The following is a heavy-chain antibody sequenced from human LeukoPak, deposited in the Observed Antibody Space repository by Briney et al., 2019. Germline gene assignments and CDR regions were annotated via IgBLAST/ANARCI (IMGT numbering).Heavy chain of an antibody. Sequence: ASVKVSCKASGYTFTSYAMNWVRQAPGQGLGWMGWINTNTGNPTYAQGFTGRFFFSLDTSVSTAYLQISSLKAEDTAVYYCARDGVKAMDFDWFHPTFYMDVWGKGTTVTVSS. V-gene: IGHV7-4-1*02. J-gene: IGHJ6*03. CDR2: INTNTGNP. CDR3: ARDGVKAMDFDWFHPTFYMDV. D-gene: IGHD3-9*01. CDR1: GYTFTSYA.